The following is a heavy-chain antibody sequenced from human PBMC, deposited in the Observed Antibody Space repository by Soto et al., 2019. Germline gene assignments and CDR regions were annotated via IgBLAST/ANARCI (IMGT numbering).Heavy chain of an antibody. Sequence: PSETLSLTCTVSGGSISSYYWSWIRQPPGKGLEWIGYIYYSGSTNYNPSLKSRVTISVDTSKNQFSLKLSSVTAADTAVYYCARVGRSSYYYYGMDVWGQGTTVTVSS. J-gene: IGHJ6*02. V-gene: IGHV4-59*01. CDR2: IYYSGST. CDR1: GGSISSYY. CDR3: ARVGRSSYYYYGMDV. D-gene: IGHD3-16*01.